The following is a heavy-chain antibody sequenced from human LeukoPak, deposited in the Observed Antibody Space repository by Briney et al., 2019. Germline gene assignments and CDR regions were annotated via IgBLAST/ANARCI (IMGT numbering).Heavy chain of an antibody. CDR1: GGTFSSYA. D-gene: IGHD6-6*01. V-gene: IGHV1-69*05. CDR2: IIPIFGTA. CDR3: ARRRRRSSSEDY. J-gene: IGHJ4*02. Sequence: SVKVSCKASGGTFSSYAISWVRQAPGQGLEWMGGIIPIFGTANYAQKFQGRVTITTDGSTSTAYMELSSLRSEDTAVYYCARRRRRSSSEDYWGQGTLVTVSS.